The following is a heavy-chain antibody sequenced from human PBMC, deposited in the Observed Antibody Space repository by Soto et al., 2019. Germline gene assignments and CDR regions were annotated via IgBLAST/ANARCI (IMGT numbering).Heavy chain of an antibody. CDR3: ARDLRVPAAIYYYYGMGV. V-gene: IGHV1-2*02. J-gene: IGHJ6*02. CDR1: GYTFTGYY. Sequence: ASVKVSCKAPGYTFTGYYMHWVRQAPGQGLEWMGWINPNSGGTNYAQKFQGRVTMTRDTSISTAYMELSRLRSDDTAVYYCARDLRVPAAIYYYYGMGVWGQGTTVTVSS. CDR2: INPNSGGT. D-gene: IGHD2-2*01.